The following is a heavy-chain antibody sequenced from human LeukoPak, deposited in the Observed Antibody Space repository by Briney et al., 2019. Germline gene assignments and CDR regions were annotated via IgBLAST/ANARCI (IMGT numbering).Heavy chain of an antibody. D-gene: IGHD3-22*01. J-gene: IGHJ4*02. CDR3: ARVYYYDTTGYYY. CDR1: GFTFSSYW. V-gene: IGHV3-74*01. CDR2: VNSDGSRT. Sequence: EGSLRLSCAASGFTFSSYWMHWVRQAPGKGLVWVSRVNSDGSRTDYADSVKGRFSISRDNAENTMYLQMNSLRAEDTAVYYCARVYYYDTTGYYYWGQGTLVTVSS.